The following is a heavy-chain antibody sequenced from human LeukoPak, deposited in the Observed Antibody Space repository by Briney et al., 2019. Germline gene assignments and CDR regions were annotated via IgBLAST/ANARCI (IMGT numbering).Heavy chain of an antibody. CDR3: ARGPRITMVRGVTAYGMDV. J-gene: IGHJ6*02. CDR2: INHSGST. CDR1: GGSFSGYY. Sequence: SETLSLTCAVYGGSFSGYYWSWIRQPPGKGLEWIGEINHSGSTYYNPSLKSRVTISVDTSKNQFSLKLSSVTAADTAVYYCARGPRITMVRGVTAYGMDVWGQGTTVTVSS. V-gene: IGHV4-34*01. D-gene: IGHD3-10*01.